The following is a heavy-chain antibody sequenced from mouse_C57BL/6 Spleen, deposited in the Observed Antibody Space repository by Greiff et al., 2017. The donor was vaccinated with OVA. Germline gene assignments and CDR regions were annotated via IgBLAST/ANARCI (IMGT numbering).Heavy chain of an antibody. V-gene: IGHV1-42*01. CDR3: ARSDDSYYFDY. J-gene: IGHJ2*01. Sequence: EVQLQQSGPELVKPGASVKISCKASGYSFTGYYMNWVKQSPEKSLEWIGEINPSTGGTTYNQKFKAKATLTVDKSSSTAYMQLKSLTSEDSAVYYCARSDDSYYFDYWGQGTTLTVSS. CDR1: GYSFTGYY. D-gene: IGHD2-4*01. CDR2: INPSTGGT.